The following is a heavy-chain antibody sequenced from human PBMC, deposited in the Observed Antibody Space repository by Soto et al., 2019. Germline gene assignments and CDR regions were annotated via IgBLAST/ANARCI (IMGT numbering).Heavy chain of an antibody. CDR1: GFTFDDYA. D-gene: IGHD1-26*01. CDR2: ISWNSGSI. V-gene: IGHV3-9*01. Sequence: PGGSLRLSCAASGFTFDDYAMHWVRQAPGKGLEWVSGISWNSGSIGYADSVKGRFTISRDNAKNSLYLQMNSLRAEDTALYYCAKDQAPYSGSYSFDYWGQGTLVTVSS. CDR3: AKDQAPYSGSYSFDY. J-gene: IGHJ4*02.